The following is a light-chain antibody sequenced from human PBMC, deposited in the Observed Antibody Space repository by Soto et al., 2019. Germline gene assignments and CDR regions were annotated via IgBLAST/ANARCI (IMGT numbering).Light chain of an antibody. Sequence: QSVLTQPASVSGSPGQSITISCTGTSSDVGGYNYVSWYQQHPDKAPKLIIYEVSNRPSGVSNRFSGSKSGNTASLTISGLQAEDEADYYCSSFTTNTTLEVFGGGTKLTVL. CDR1: SSDVGGYNY. CDR3: SSFTTNTTLEV. CDR2: EVS. J-gene: IGLJ3*02. V-gene: IGLV2-14*01.